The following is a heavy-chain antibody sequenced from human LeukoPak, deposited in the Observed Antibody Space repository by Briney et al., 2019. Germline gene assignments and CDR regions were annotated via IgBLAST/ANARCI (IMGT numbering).Heavy chain of an antibody. CDR3: ARQIAYGRYFDY. CDR1: GDSISTYY. Sequence: PSETLSLTCTVSGDSISTYYWSWIRQPPGKGLEWIGYVYYRGSTTYNPSLKSRVTLSVDTSKNQFSLELNSVTAADTAVYYCARQIAYGRYFDYWGQGALVTVSS. D-gene: IGHD3-10*01. CDR2: VYYRGST. V-gene: IGHV4-59*08. J-gene: IGHJ4*02.